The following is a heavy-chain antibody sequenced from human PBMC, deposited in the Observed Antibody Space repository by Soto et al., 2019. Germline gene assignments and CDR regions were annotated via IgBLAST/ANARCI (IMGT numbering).Heavy chain of an antibody. CDR1: GYTFTGYY. Sequence: RASVKVSCKASGYTFTGYYMHWVRQAPGQGLEWMGWINPNSGGTNYAQKFQGRVTMTRDTSISTAYMELSRLRSDDTAVYYCARGWGSSSSDYYYYGMDVWGQGTTVTVSS. V-gene: IGHV1-2*02. J-gene: IGHJ6*02. CDR2: INPNSGGT. CDR3: ARGWGSSSSDYYYYGMDV. D-gene: IGHD6-6*01.